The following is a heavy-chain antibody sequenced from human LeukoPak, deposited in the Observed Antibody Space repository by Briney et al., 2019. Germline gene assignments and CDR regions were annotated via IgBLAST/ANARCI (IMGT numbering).Heavy chain of an antibody. V-gene: IGHV1-8*02. J-gene: IGHJ6*03. CDR2: MNPNSGNT. CDR3: ARVYGYYGSGSYSWTYYYYYYMDV. CDR1: GYPFSSCG. Sequence: ASVKVSCKTFGYPFSSCGINWVRQAPGQGLEWMGWMNPNSGNTGYAQKFQGRVTMTRNTSISTAYMELSSLRSEDTAVYYCARVYGYYGSGSYSWTYYYYYYMDVWGKGTTVTISS. D-gene: IGHD3-10*01.